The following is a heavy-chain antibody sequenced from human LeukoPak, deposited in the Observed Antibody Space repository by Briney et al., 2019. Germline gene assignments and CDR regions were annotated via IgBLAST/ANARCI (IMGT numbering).Heavy chain of an antibody. V-gene: IGHV3-66*01. CDR3: ASGRRDGYLDY. D-gene: IGHD5-24*01. CDR1: GFTFSSFS. J-gene: IGHJ4*02. Sequence: GGSLRLSCAASGFTFSSFSMNWVRQAPGKGLEWVSVIYSGGSTFYTDSVKGLFTISRDNSKNTVYLQMNSLRAEDTAVYYCASGRRDGYLDYWGQGTLVTVSS. CDR2: IYSGGST.